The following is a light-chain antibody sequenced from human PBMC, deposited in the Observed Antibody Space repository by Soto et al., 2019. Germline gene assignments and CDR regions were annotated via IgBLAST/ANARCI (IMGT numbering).Light chain of an antibody. V-gene: IGKV1-5*01. CDR3: QQYDTYPWT. CDR1: QRMSAW. CDR2: DAS. Sequence: DIQRTQAPTTLSASVGDRVIITCRASQRMSAWLAWYQQKPGKAPTLLIYDASSLENGVPSRFSGSGSGTDFTLTISSLQPNDFATYYCQQYDTYPWTFGQGTKVEIK. J-gene: IGKJ1*01.